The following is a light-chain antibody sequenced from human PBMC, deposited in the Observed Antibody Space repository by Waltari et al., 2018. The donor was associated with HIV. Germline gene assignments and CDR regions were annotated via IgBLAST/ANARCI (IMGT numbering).Light chain of an antibody. V-gene: IGKV1-33*01. CDR1: HDIKEY. CDR3: QSYENIPPRLA. CDR2: DAS. J-gene: IGKJ4*01. Sequence: DIQMTQSPSSLSVSVGDRVTSICQAIHDIKEYLNWYQQKPGRAPRLLIYDASNAERGVPSRFSGSGIGTHFTFTISSLQPEDVATYYCQSYENIPPRLAFGGGTKLEIK.